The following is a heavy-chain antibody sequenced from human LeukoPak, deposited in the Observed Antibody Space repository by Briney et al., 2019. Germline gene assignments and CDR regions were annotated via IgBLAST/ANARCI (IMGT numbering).Heavy chain of an antibody. Sequence: ASVKVSCKASGYTFTSYGINWVRQATGQGLEWMGWMNPNSGNTGHAQKFQGRVTMTRNTSISTAYMELSSLRSEDTAVYYCARGRGRIFGVVIDYYYYYMDVWGKGTTVTVSS. CDR1: GYTFTSYG. CDR2: MNPNSGNT. D-gene: IGHD3-3*01. J-gene: IGHJ6*03. V-gene: IGHV1-8*01. CDR3: ARGRGRIFGVVIDYYYYYMDV.